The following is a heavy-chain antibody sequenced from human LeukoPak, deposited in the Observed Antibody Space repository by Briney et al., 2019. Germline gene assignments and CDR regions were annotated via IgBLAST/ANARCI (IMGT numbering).Heavy chain of an antibody. CDR2: INNDGSST. Sequence: PGGSLRLSCAASGFTFSSYWIHWVRQAPGKGLLWLSRINNDGSSTSYADSVKGRFTISRDDAKNTLYLQVNSLRAEDTAVYFCARGGSDTAMAHDYWGQGTLVTVSS. D-gene: IGHD5-18*01. CDR3: ARGGSDTAMAHDY. V-gene: IGHV3-74*01. J-gene: IGHJ4*02. CDR1: GFTFSSYW.